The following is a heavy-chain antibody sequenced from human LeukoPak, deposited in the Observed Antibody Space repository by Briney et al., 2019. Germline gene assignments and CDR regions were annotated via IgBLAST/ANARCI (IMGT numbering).Heavy chain of an antibody. CDR3: AKDVDEGWFDP. Sequence: GGSLRLSCAGSGFTFSSRAMSWVRQAPGKGLEWVSAISGSGGSTYYVDSVKGRFIISRDNSRNTLYLQMNSLRAEDTAVYYCAKDVDEGWFDPWGQGTLDTVSS. J-gene: IGHJ5*02. V-gene: IGHV3-23*01. CDR1: GFTFSSRA. CDR2: ISGSGGST.